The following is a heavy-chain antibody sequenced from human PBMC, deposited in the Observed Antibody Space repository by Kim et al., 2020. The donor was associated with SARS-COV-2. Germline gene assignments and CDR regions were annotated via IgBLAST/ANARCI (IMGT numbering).Heavy chain of an antibody. CDR3: ATSEVTAFSDALDY. CDR2: LNTHSNSI. J-gene: IGHJ4*02. Sequence: ASVKVSCKTSGYTFTNYGITWVRQAPGQGLEWMAWLNTHSNSIRFAQKFQGRITMTTDTSTTTAYMELRTLRSDDTAVYYCATSEVTAFSDALDYWGQGTLVTVSA. D-gene: IGHD2-21*02. CDR1: GYTFTNYG. V-gene: IGHV1-18*01.